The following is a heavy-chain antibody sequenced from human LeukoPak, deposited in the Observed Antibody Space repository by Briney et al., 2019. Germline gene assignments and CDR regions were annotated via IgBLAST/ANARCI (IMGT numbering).Heavy chain of an antibody. D-gene: IGHD2-21*01. Sequence: GGSLRLSCAASGFTFSSYAMSWVRQAPGKGLEWVSAISGTGTTTHYADSVKGRFTSSRDNSKNTLYLQMNSLRAEDTAVYFCATYPRAHYPGMDVWGQGTPVTVSS. V-gene: IGHV3-23*01. J-gene: IGHJ6*02. CDR3: ATYPRAHYPGMDV. CDR1: GFTFSSYA. CDR2: ISGTGTTT.